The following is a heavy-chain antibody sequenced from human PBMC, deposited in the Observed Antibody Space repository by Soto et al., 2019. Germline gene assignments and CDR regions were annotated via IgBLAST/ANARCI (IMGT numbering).Heavy chain of an antibody. Sequence: QLQLQESGPGLVKPSETLSLTCTVSGGSISSSSYYWGWIRQPPGKGLEWIGSIYYSGSTYYNPSLKSRVTISVDTSKNQFSLKLSSVTAADTAVYYCAGQEMATNYADYWGQGTLVTVSS. CDR2: IYYSGST. CDR1: GGSISSSSYY. D-gene: IGHD5-12*01. CDR3: AGQEMATNYADY. V-gene: IGHV4-39*01. J-gene: IGHJ4*02.